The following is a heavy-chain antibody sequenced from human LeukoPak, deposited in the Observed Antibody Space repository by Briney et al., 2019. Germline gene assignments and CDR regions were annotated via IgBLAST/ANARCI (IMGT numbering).Heavy chain of an antibody. J-gene: IGHJ4*02. V-gene: IGHV4-34*01. Sequence: SETLSLTCAVYGGSFSGYYWSWIRQPPGKGLEWIGEINHSGSTNYNPSLKSRVTISVDTSKNQFSLKLSSVTAADTAVYYCAREKDSSGYYLDYFDYWGQGTLVTVSS. CDR1: GGSFSGYY. CDR3: AREKDSSGYYLDYFDY. CDR2: INHSGST. D-gene: IGHD3-22*01.